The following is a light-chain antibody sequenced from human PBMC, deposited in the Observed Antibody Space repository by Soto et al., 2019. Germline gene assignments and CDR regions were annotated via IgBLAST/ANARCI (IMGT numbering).Light chain of an antibody. Sequence: EIVMTQSPVTLSVSPGERATLSCRASESVSSNLAWYQQKPSQAPRLLIYGASTRATGIPARFSGTGSGTEFTLTISSLQSEDFAVYYCQQYNNWPRTFGQGTKVEIK. CDR1: ESVSSN. J-gene: IGKJ1*01. CDR2: GAS. V-gene: IGKV3-15*01. CDR3: QQYNNWPRT.